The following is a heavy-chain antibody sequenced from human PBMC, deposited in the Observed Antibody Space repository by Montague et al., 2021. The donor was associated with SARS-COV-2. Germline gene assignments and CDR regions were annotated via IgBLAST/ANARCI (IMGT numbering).Heavy chain of an antibody. J-gene: IGHJ4*02. CDR3: ARAQNTCFIANCVNYFEV. D-gene: IGHD1-1*01. CDR1: GDSISSDY. CDR2: VHYTGST. Sequence: SETLSLTCEVSGDSISSDYWSWIRQSPGKGLEWIGYVHYTGSTKYTPSLKTRVTLPLDTPKNHFSLKLRSVTAADTAIYYCARAQNTCFIANCVNYFEVWGLGALVTVSS. V-gene: IGHV4-59*01.